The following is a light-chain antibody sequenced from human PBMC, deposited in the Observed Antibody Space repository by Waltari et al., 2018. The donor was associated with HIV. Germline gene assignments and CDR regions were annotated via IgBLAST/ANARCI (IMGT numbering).Light chain of an antibody. J-gene: IGLJ3*02. CDR3: CSYAGSYTWV. CDR2: DVS. Sequence: QSALTQPRSVSGSPGQSVTISCTGTSSDVGGYNYVSWYHQHPGKAPNLMIYDVSKRPSGVSDRFSGSKSGNTASLSISGLQAEDEADYYCCSYAGSYTWVFGGGTKLTVL. V-gene: IGLV2-11*01. CDR1: SSDVGGYNY.